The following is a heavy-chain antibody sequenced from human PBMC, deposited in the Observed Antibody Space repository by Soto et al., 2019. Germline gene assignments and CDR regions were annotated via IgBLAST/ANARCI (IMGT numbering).Heavy chain of an antibody. CDR3: ARHERWFGEYDVWYFDS. Sequence: SETLSLTCTVSGGSISSGDYYWSWIRQPPGKGLEWIGYIYYSGSTYYNPSLKSRVTISVDTSKNQFSLKLSSVTAADTAVYYCARHERWFGEYDVWYFDSWGQGTLVTVSS. V-gene: IGHV4-30-4*01. CDR1: GGSISSGDYY. D-gene: IGHD3-10*01. CDR2: IYYSGST. J-gene: IGHJ4*02.